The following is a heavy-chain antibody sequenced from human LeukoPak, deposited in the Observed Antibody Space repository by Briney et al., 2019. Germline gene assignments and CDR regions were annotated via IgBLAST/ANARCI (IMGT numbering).Heavy chain of an antibody. J-gene: IGHJ4*02. CDR1: GGSISSSSYY. CDR2: INHSGST. Sequence: SETLSLTCTVSGGSISSSSYYWGWIRQPPGTGLEWIGEINHSGSTNYDPSLKSRVTISVDTSKNQFSLKLSSVTAADTAVYYCARDHYHKVHSVMVTAPDYWGQGTLVIVSS. D-gene: IGHD2-21*02. V-gene: IGHV4-39*07. CDR3: ARDHYHKVHSVMVTAPDY.